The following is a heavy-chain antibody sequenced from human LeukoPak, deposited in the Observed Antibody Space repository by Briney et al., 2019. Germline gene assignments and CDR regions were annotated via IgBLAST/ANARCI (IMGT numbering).Heavy chain of an antibody. CDR2: IYPGDSDT. CDR1: GYSFTSYW. Sequence: AGESLKISCKGSGYSFTSYWIGWVRQMPGKGLEWIGIIYPGDSDTRYSPSFQGQVTISADKSISTAYLQWSSLKASDTAVYYCARHEGPYSSGSFDYWGQGTLVTVSS. V-gene: IGHV5-51*01. J-gene: IGHJ4*02. CDR3: ARHEGPYSSGSFDY. D-gene: IGHD6-19*01.